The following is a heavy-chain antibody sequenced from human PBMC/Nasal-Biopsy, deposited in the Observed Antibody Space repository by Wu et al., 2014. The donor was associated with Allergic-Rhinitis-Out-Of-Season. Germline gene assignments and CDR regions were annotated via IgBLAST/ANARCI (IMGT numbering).Heavy chain of an antibody. CDR3: AHLRSGYYAMDV. Sequence: LVKPTQTLTLTCTFSGFSLSTSGELWLDPSAPRKGLEWVALAFWDDDKRYSPSLKTRLTITKETSKNQVVLTLTNVDPVDTATYYCAHLRSGYYAMDVWGQGTTVTVSS. CDR2: AFWDDDK. CDR1: GFSLSTSGEL. V-gene: IGHV2-5*02. D-gene: IGHD2-15*01. J-gene: IGHJ6*02.